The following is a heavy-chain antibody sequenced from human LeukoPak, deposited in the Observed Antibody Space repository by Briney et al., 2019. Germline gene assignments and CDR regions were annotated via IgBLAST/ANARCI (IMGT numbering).Heavy chain of an antibody. V-gene: IGHV4-38-2*02. D-gene: IGHD3-9*01. J-gene: IGHJ3*02. CDR2: IYHSGST. CDR3: ARETYYDILTGYYRAFDI. Sequence: SETLSLTCNVSGYSISSGYYWGWIRQPPGKGLEWIGTIYHSGSTNYNPSLKSRVTISVDTSKNQFSLKLSSVTAADTAVYYCARETYYDILTGYYRAFDIWGQGTMVTVSS. CDR1: GYSISSGYY.